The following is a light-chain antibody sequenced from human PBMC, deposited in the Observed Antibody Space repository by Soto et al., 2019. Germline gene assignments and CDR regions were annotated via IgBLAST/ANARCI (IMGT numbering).Light chain of an antibody. V-gene: IGLV1-40*01. CDR3: QAYDNSLGVSVL. Sequence: QSVLTQPPSVSGAPGQTVTISCSGSSSNIGAGYDVHWYQQLPGKVPKLVIYDTFNRPSGVPDRFSGSKSGTSASLAITGLQAEDEADYYCQAYDNSLGVSVLFGGGTKPTVL. J-gene: IGLJ3*02. CDR1: SSNIGAGYD. CDR2: DTF.